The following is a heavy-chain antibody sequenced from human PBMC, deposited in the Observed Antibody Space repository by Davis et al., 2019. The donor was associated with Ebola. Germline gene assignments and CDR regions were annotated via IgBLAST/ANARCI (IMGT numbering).Heavy chain of an antibody. Sequence: SLKISCPASGFTFDDYAMHWVRQAPGKGLEWVSGINWNSGTIGYADSVKGRFTVSRDNAKNIVYPQMNSLRPEDTAVYYCAKVGSSSWLSHLDYWGQGTLVTVSS. D-gene: IGHD2-15*01. V-gene: IGHV3-9*01. CDR3: AKVGSSSWLSHLDY. CDR1: GFTFDDYA. J-gene: IGHJ4*02. CDR2: INWNSGTI.